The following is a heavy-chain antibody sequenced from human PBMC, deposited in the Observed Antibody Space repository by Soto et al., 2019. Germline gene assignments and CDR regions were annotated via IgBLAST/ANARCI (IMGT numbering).Heavy chain of an antibody. D-gene: IGHD1-26*01. CDR2: ISYDGSNK. Sequence: QVQLVESGGGVVQPGRSLRLSCTAFGFTFSSYAMHWVRQAPGEGLEWLAVISYDGSNKFYADSVKGRFTISRDNSKNTLYLQMNSLRAEDTAVYHCASGRMGDYWGQGTLVTVSS. J-gene: IGHJ4*02. V-gene: IGHV3-30-3*01. CDR1: GFTFSSYA. CDR3: ASGRMGDY.